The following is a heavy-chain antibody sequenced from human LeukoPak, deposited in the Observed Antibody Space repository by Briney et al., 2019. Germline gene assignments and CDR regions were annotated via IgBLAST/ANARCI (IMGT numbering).Heavy chain of an antibody. V-gene: IGHV1-2*02. J-gene: IGHJ5*02. D-gene: IGHD3-9*01. CDR3: ARDRILPFEGFDP. CDR1: GYTFTNYG. CDR2: INPNSGGT. Sequence: GASVKVSCKASGYTFTNYGISWVRQAPGQGLEWMGWINPNSGGTNYAQKFQGRVTMTRDTSISTAYMELSRLRSDDTAVYYCARDRILPFEGFDPWGQGTLVTVSS.